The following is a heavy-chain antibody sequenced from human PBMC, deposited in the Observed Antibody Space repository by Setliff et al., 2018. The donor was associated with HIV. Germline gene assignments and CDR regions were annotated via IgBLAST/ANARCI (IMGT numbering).Heavy chain of an antibody. CDR2: MYHSGST. V-gene: IGHV4-31*03. D-gene: IGHD3-9*01. J-gene: IGHJ4*02. CDR1: GVFITTDGYH. Sequence: SETLSLTCSVSGVFITTDGYHWSWIRHYPGKGLEWIGYMYHSGSTYYNASLASRLIMSLDPSKNQFSLKLNSMTAAGTAMYYCAGGRYFRDIRDSRFDFWGQGMLVTVSS. CDR3: AGGRYFRDIRDSRFDF.